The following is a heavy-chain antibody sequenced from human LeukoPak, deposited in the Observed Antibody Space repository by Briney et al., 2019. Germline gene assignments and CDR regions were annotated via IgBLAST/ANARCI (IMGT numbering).Heavy chain of an antibody. Sequence: GGSRRLSCAASGFTFDDYAMHWVRQAPGKGLEWVSVIHWNGDSVNYAESVKGRFTISRDNAKNSQYLRMNSLTAEDTALYYWGGDLLGCWGQGTLVTVSS. CDR2: IHWNGDSV. J-gene: IGHJ4*02. V-gene: IGHV3-9*01. CDR3: GGDLLGC. CDR1: GFTFDDYA.